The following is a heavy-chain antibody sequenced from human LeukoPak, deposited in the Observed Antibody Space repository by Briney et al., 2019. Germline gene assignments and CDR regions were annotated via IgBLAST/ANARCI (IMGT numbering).Heavy chain of an antibody. CDR3: ARGGLIRVGRGYWFDP. CDR1: GDSVSSNSAG. V-gene: IGHV6-1*01. J-gene: IGHJ5*02. CDR2: TYYMSKWYY. Sequence: SQTLSLTCAISGDSVSSNSAGWSWIRQSPSRGLEWLGRTYYMSKWYYDYAVSVNSRITLTPDTSKNQVSLQLNSVAPEDTAVYYCARGGLIRVGRGYWFDPWGQGTLVSVCS. D-gene: IGHD5-24*01.